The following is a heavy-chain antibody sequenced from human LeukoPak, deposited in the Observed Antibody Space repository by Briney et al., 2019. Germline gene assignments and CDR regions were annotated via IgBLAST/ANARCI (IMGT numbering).Heavy chain of an antibody. J-gene: IGHJ6*04. D-gene: IGHD5-12*01. V-gene: IGHV1-69*13. CDR3: ARSRRGYSGYEAADYYYYYGMDV. CDR2: IIPIFGTA. Sequence: SVKVSCKASGGTFSSYAISWVRQAPGQGLEWMGGIIPIFGTANYAQKFQGRVTITADESTSTAYMELSSLRSEDTAVYYCARSRRGYSGYEAADYYYYYGMDVWGKGTTVTVFS. CDR1: GGTFSSYA.